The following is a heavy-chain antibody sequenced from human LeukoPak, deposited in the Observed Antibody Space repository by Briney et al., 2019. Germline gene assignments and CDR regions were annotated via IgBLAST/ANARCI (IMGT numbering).Heavy chain of an antibody. V-gene: IGHV3-21*01. D-gene: IGHD2-2*01. CDR3: AIRSSTTTFDY. CDR2: ISSDSSYI. J-gene: IGHJ4*02. Sequence: GGSLRLSCTASGFTFSSYSMNWVRQAPRKGLEWVSSISSDSSYIYYADSVKGRFTISRDNAKNSLYLQMNSLRVEDTAVYYCAIRSSTTTFDYWGQGTLVTVSS. CDR1: GFTFSSYS.